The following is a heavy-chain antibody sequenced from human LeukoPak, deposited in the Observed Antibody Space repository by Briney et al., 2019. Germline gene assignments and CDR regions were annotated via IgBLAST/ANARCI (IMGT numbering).Heavy chain of an antibody. CDR3: ARDLLNYGSAYYDVGIFDS. CDR2: ISKDGRKN. V-gene: IGHV3-30*04. CDR1: GFSFSTSG. Sequence: GRSLRLSCEASGFSFSTSGVHWVRQAPGKGLEWMAVISKDGRKNHYADSVKGRFTISRDNTKSTLFLQMNSLRPEDTAIYYCARDLLNYGSAYYDVGIFDSWGQGTLVTVSS. D-gene: IGHD3-10*01. J-gene: IGHJ4*02.